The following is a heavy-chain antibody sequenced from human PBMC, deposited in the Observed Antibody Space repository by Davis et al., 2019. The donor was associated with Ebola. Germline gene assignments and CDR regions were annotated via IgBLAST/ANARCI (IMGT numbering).Heavy chain of an antibody. CDR2: INAGNGNT. V-gene: IGHV1-3*01. D-gene: IGHD3-3*01. J-gene: IGHJ5*02. Sequence: AASVKVSCKASGYTFTSYAMHWVRQAPGQRLEWMGWINAGNGNTKYSQKFQGRVTITRDTSASTAYMELSSLKAEDTAVYYCARRREVWSGYPFVGLDPWGQGTLVTVSP. CDR3: ARRREVWSGYPFVGLDP. CDR1: GYTFTSYA.